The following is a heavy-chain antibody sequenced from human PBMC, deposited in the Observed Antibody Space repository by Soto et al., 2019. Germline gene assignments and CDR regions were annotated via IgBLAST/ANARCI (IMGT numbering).Heavy chain of an antibody. D-gene: IGHD2-2*01. V-gene: IGHV1-69*06. CDR2: IIPIFGTA. Sequence: QVQLVQSGAEVKKPGCSVKVSCKASGGTFSSYAISWVRQAPGQGLEWMGGIIPIFGTANYAQKFQGRVTITADKSTSTAYMELSSLRSEDTAVYYCAIPLGYCSSTSCYGYYYYYGMDVWGQGTTVTVSS. CDR1: GGTFSSYA. J-gene: IGHJ6*02. CDR3: AIPLGYCSSTSCYGYYYYYGMDV.